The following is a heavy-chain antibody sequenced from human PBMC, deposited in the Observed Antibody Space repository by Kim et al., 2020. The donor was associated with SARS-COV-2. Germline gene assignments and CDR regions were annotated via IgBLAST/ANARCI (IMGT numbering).Heavy chain of an antibody. Sequence: SETLSLTCAVYGGSFSGYYWSWIRQPPGKGLEWIGEINHSGSTNYNPSLKSRVTISVDTSKNQFSLKLSSVTAADTAVYYCARGRGYKWLKGQWAFDIWGQGTMVTVSS. D-gene: IGHD1-20*01. V-gene: IGHV4-34*01. CDR1: GGSFSGYY. CDR3: ARGRGYKWLKGQWAFDI. J-gene: IGHJ3*02. CDR2: INHSGST.